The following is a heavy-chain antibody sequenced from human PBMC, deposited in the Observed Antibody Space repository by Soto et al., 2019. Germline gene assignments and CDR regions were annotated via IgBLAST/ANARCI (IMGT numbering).Heavy chain of an antibody. D-gene: IGHD3-10*01. CDR2: IFYSGRT. CDR3: ARGLRANRGRDYYGMDV. J-gene: IGHJ6*02. V-gene: IGHV4-31*03. Sequence: PSETLSLTCSVSDGSISSGDYTWSWIRQHPGEGLEWIGYIFYSGRTYYNPSLKSRLTISIDTSEDQFSLRLTSVTAADTALYYCARGLRANRGRDYYGMDVWGQGTTVTVSS. CDR1: DGSISSGDYT.